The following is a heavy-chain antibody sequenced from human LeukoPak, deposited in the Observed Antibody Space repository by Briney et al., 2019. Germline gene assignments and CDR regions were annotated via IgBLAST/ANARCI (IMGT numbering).Heavy chain of an antibody. Sequence: PGGSLRLSCVASGFTFSSYAMHWVRQAPGKGLEWVAVISYDGSNKYYADSVKGRFTISRDNAKNSLYLQMNSLRAEDTAVYYCAIRGGYGEFDYWGQGTPVTVSS. D-gene: IGHD4-17*01. CDR2: ISYDGSNK. V-gene: IGHV3-30-3*01. CDR3: AIRGGYGEFDY. CDR1: GFTFSSYA. J-gene: IGHJ4*02.